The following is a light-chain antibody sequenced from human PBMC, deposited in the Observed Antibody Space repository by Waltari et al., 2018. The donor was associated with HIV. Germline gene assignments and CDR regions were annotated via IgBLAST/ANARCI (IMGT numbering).Light chain of an antibody. J-gene: IGKJ2*01. CDR2: GAS. Sequence: EIVMTQSPATLSVSSGERVTLSCRASQSVRNNLAWYQQKPGQAPRVLIYGASTRATDIPARFSGSGSGTDFNLTISSLQSEDFAVYSCQQYNDWPRGTFGQGTKLEIK. CDR3: QQYNDWPRGT. CDR1: QSVRNN. V-gene: IGKV3-15*01.